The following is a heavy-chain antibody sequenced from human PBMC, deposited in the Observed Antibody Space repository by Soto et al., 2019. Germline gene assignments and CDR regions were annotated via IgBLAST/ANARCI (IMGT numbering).Heavy chain of an antibody. CDR1: GFTVSTKY. V-gene: IGHV3-66*01. J-gene: IGHJ4*02. CDR2: IYSGGST. Sequence: VQLVESGGGLVQPGGSLRLSCAASGFTVSTKYMSWVRQAPGKGLEWVSVIYSGGSTFYADSVRGRFTISRDNSKNTVHLQMNSLRAEDTAVYYCARDPWAADYWGQGTLVTVSS. D-gene: IGHD3-16*01. CDR3: ARDPWAADY.